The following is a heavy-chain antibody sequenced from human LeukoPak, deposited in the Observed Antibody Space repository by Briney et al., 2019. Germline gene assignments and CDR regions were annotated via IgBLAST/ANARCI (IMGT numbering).Heavy chain of an antibody. D-gene: IGHD2-15*01. CDR3: AKSKEDCCGSFDP. Sequence: GGSLRLSCAASGFTFSSYAMSWVRQAPGKGPEWVSAISGSATTYYADSVRGRFIISRDNSKNTLYLQMSSLRAEDTAVYYCAKSKEDCCGSFDPWGQGTLVTVSS. CDR1: GFTFSSYA. J-gene: IGHJ5*02. V-gene: IGHV3-23*01. CDR2: ISGSATT.